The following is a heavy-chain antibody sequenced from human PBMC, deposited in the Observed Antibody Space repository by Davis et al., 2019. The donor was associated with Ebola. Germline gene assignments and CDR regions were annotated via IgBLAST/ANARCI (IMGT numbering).Heavy chain of an antibody. V-gene: IGHV3-30*04. Sequence: GESLKISCAASGFTFSSYAMHWVRQAPGKGLEWVAVISYDGSNKYYADSVKGRFTISRDNSKNTLYLQMNSLRAEDTAVYYCAKDKEQQLVENYYYYYGMDVWGKGTTVTVSS. D-gene: IGHD6-13*01. CDR1: GFTFSSYA. CDR2: ISYDGSNK. J-gene: IGHJ6*04. CDR3: AKDKEQQLVENYYYYYGMDV.